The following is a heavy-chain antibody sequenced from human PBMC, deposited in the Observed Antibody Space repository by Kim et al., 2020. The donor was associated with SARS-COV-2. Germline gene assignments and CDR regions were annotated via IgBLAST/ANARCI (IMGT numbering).Heavy chain of an antibody. CDR3: ARLWGDYDILTGYYFDY. V-gene: IGHV4-4*02. J-gene: IGHJ4*02. Sequence: SETLSLTCAVSGGSISSSNWWSWVRQPPGKGLEWIGEIYHSGSTNYNPSLKSRVTISVDKSKNQFSLKLSSVTAADTAVYHCARLWGDYDILTGYYFDYWGQGTLVTVSS. CDR2: IYHSGST. D-gene: IGHD3-9*01. CDR1: GGSISSSNW.